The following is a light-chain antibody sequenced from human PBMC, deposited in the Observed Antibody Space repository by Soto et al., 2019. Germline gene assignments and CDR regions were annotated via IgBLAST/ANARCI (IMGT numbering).Light chain of an antibody. CDR3: QKYNSAPFT. CDR1: QGIINY. Sequence: DIKMTQSPSSLSASVGDRVTITCRASQGIINYLAWYQQKPGKAPNLLVYAASTLQSGVSSRFSGSGSGTDFTLTISNLQPEDVATYYCQKYNSAPFTFGPGTKVDIK. J-gene: IGKJ3*01. CDR2: AAS. V-gene: IGKV1-27*01.